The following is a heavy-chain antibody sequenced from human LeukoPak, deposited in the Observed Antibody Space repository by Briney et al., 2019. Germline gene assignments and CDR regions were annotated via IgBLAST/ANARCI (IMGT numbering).Heavy chain of an antibody. D-gene: IGHD3-9*01. V-gene: IGHV3-23*01. J-gene: IGHJ3*02. CDR2: ISGSGGST. Sequence: GGSLRLSCAASGFTFSSYAMSWVRQAPGKGLEWVSAISGSGGSTYYADSVKGRFTISRDNSKNTLYLQMNSLRAEDTAVYYCAKSLGDILTGYQDAFDIWGQGTMVTVSS. CDR1: GFTFSSYA. CDR3: AKSLGDILTGYQDAFDI.